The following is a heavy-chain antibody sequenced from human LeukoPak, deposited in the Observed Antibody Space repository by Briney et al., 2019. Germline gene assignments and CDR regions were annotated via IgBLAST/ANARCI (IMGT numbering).Heavy chain of an antibody. CDR1: GYSFTSYW. Sequence: RGESLKISCKGSGYSFTSYWIGWVRQMPGKGLEWMGIIYPSDSDTRYSPSFEGQVTMSVDTSTTTAYLRWSSLRASDTAMYFCARSPRDGENFDSWGQGTFVTVSS. V-gene: IGHV5-51*01. D-gene: IGHD5-24*01. J-gene: IGHJ4*02. CDR3: ARSPRDGENFDS. CDR2: IYPSDSDT.